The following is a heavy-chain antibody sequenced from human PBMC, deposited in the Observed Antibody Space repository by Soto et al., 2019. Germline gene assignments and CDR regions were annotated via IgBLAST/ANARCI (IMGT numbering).Heavy chain of an antibody. CDR2: IFHSGGT. J-gene: IGHJ4*02. CDR3: ASAPGFNLFDS. CDR1: GGSFSSSTYY. Sequence: PSETLSLTCIVSGGSFSSSTYYGGWIRQPPGKGLEWIGSIFHSGGTYYNPSLKSRVTLSVDTSKNRFYLRLSSVTAADTAVYYCASAPGFNLFDSWGQGTLVTVSS. D-gene: IGHD5-12*01. V-gene: IGHV4-39*01.